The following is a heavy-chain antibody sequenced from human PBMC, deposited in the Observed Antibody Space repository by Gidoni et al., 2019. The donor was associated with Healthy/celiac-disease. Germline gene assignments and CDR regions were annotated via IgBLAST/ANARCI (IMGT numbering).Heavy chain of an antibody. CDR1: GFSLSTSGVG. Sequence: QITLNESGPTLVKPTQTLTLTCTFSGFSLSTSGVGVVWIRQPPGKALEWLALIYWDDDKRYSPSLKSRLTITKDTSKNQVVLTMTNMDPVDTATYYCEHSPAYYDFWSGYSRTGGFDPWGQGTLVTVSS. CDR3: EHSPAYYDFWSGYSRTGGFDP. D-gene: IGHD3-3*01. V-gene: IGHV2-5*02. J-gene: IGHJ5*02. CDR2: IYWDDDK.